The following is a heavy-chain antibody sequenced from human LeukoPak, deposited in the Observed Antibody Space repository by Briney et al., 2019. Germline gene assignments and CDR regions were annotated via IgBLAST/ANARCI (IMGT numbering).Heavy chain of an antibody. D-gene: IGHD4-17*01. CDR1: GFTFSGFV. Sequence: GGSLRLSCAASGFTFSGFVTSWVRQAPGKGPQWVADISGGGGSTYYADSVKGRFSVSRDNSKNMVYLELNSLRAEDTAVYYCAKDQIYGDGGASDVWGQGTMVIVSS. J-gene: IGHJ3*01. CDR3: AKDQIYGDGGASDV. CDR2: ISGGGGST. V-gene: IGHV3-23*01.